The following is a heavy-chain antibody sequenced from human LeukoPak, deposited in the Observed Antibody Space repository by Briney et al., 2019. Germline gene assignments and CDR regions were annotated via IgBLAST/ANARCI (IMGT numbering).Heavy chain of an antibody. Sequence: PSETLSLTCAVYGGSFSGYYWSWICQPPGKGLEWIGEINHSGSTNYNPSLKSRVTISVDTSKNQFSLKLSSVTAADTAVYYCARGGGCSGGSCRPRYYYYYMDVWGKGTTVTVSS. CDR3: ARGGGCSGGSCRPRYYYYYMDV. J-gene: IGHJ6*03. CDR2: INHSGST. CDR1: GGSFSGYY. D-gene: IGHD2-15*01. V-gene: IGHV4-34*01.